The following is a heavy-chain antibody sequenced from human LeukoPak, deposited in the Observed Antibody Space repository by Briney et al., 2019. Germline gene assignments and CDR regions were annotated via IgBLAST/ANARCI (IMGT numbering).Heavy chain of an antibody. CDR2: INTKTGNP. V-gene: IGHV7-4-1*02. J-gene: IGHJ4*02. CDR3: ARGYSYGSPSEAYYFDY. CDR1: GYTFNTYA. Sequence: ASVKVSCKASGYTFNTYAMNWVRQAPGQGLEWMGWINTKTGNPTYAQGFTGRFVFSLDTSVSTAYLQISSLQAEDTAVYYCARGYSYGSPSEAYYFDYWGQGTLVTVSS. D-gene: IGHD5-18*01.